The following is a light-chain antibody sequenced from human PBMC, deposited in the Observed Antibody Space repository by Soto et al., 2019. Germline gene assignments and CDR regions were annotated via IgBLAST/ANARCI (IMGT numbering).Light chain of an antibody. CDR2: GAS. V-gene: IGKV3-15*01. Sequence: GERATLSCRASQSVNSNLAWYQQKPGQAPRLLIYGASTRATGIPARFSGSGSGTEFTLTISILQSEDFEVYYCQHYNHWIDLGQGTRLEIK. J-gene: IGKJ5*01. CDR3: QHYNHWID. CDR1: QSVNSN.